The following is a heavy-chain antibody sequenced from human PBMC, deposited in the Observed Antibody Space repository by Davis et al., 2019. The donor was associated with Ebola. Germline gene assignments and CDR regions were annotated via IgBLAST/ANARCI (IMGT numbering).Heavy chain of an antibody. CDR2: INPNNGDT. CDR1: GYPLTELA. Sequence: SVTVSCKVSGYPLTELAIHWVRQAPGQGLEYMGWINPNNGDTYYAPKFQGRVTLTRDTSISTAFMELSGLTSDDTADYYCARDLTGITCCSWGQGTLVTVSS. CDR3: ARDLTGITCCS. D-gene: IGHD2-2*01. J-gene: IGHJ5*02. V-gene: IGHV1-2*02.